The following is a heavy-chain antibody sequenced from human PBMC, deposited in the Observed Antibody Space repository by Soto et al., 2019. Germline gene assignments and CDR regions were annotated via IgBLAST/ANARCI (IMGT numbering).Heavy chain of an antibody. CDR2: INHSGST. D-gene: IGHD6-13*01. Sequence: SETLSLTCAVYGVSFSGYYWSWIRQPPGKGLEWIGEINHSGSTNYNPSLKSRVTISVDTSKNQFSLKLSSVTAADTAVYYCARVRRIASRGWFDPWGQGTLVTVSS. J-gene: IGHJ5*02. CDR1: GVSFSGYY. CDR3: ARVRRIASRGWFDP. V-gene: IGHV4-34*01.